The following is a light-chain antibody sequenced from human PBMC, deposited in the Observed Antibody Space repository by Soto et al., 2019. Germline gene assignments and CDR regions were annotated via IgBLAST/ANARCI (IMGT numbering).Light chain of an antibody. CDR1: QTISSNN. V-gene: IGKV3-20*01. CDR2: VTS. Sequence: EIVLTQSPGTLSVSPGERATLSCRASQTISSNNLAWYQQKPGQAPSLLIYVTSSRATGIPDRFSGSGTGTDFTSSISRLEHEDSAIYYCQQYGSCTFGQGTKVEI. CDR3: QQYGSCT. J-gene: IGKJ1*01.